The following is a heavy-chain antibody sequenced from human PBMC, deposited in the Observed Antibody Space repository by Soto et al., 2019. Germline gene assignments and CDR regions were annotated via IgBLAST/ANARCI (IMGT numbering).Heavy chain of an antibody. CDR3: ARDLYYSSGRYFDHDAFDI. CDR1: GYNFTSYG. Sequence: QVQLVQSGADVKKPGASVKVSCKASGYNFTSYGISWVRQAPGQGLAWMGWISPHNDRTKYARRLQDRVTMTTETPTSTVYMELGSLRSDDTAVYYCARDLYYSSGRYFDHDAFDIWGQGTVVTVSS. D-gene: IGHD6-19*01. V-gene: IGHV1-18*01. CDR2: ISPHNDRT. J-gene: IGHJ3*02.